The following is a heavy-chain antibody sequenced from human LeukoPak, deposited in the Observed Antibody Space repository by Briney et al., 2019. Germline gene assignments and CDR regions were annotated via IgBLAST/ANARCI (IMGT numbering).Heavy chain of an antibody. V-gene: IGHV4-4*07. CDR2: IYTSGST. D-gene: IGHD3-22*01. CDR1: GGSISSYY. J-gene: IGHJ3*02. Sequence: SETLSLTCTVSGGSISSYYWSWIRQPAGKGLEWIGRIYTSGSTNYNPSLKSRVTMSVDTSKNQFSLKLNSVTAADTAVYYCARESYYDSSGYSHDAFDIWGQGTMVTVSS. CDR3: ARESYYDSSGYSHDAFDI.